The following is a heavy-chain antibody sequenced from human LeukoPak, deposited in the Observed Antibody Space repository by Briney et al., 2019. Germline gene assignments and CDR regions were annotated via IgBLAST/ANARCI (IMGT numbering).Heavy chain of an antibody. V-gene: IGHV3-23*01. CDR3: AKGLLNVAAAGIDY. Sequence: GGSLRLSCAASGFTFSSYAMSWVRQAPGKGLEWVSAISGSGGSTYYADSVKGRFTISRDNSKNTLYPQMNSLRAEDTAVYYCAKGLLNVAAAGIDYWGQGTLVTVSP. CDR2: ISGSGGST. CDR1: GFTFSSYA. J-gene: IGHJ4*02. D-gene: IGHD6-13*01.